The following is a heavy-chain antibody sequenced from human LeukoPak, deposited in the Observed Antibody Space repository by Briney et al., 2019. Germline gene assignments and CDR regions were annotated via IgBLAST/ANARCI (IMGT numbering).Heavy chain of an antibody. V-gene: IGHV3-23*01. D-gene: IGHD6-19*01. J-gene: IGHJ4*02. Sequence: GGSLRLSCAASGFTFSSYAMNWVRQAPGKGLEWVSVISGSGGTTYYADSVKGRFTISRDNSKNSLYLQMSSLRSEDTALYFCARESDSSGWYDYWGQGTLVTVSS. CDR2: ISGSGGTT. CDR3: ARESDSSGWYDY. CDR1: GFTFSSYA.